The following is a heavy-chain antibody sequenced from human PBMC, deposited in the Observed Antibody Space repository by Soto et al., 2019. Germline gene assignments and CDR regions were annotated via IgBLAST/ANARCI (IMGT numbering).Heavy chain of an antibody. CDR1: GGTFSSYA. D-gene: IGHD3-22*01. V-gene: IGHV1-69*13. Sequence: SVKISCKASGGTFSSYAISWVRQAPGQGLEWMGGIIPIFGTANYAQKFQGRVTITADESTSTAYMELSSLRSEDTAVYYCATDYSDSSGYPNFDYCGQRPLVT. J-gene: IGHJ4*02. CDR3: ATDYSDSSGYPNFDY. CDR2: IIPIFGTA.